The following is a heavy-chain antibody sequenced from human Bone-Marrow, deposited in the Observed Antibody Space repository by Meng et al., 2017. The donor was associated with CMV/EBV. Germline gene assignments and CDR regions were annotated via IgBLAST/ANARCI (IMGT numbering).Heavy chain of an antibody. CDR2: IKQDGSEK. CDR3: GTTTHSSSWYRAD. V-gene: IGHV3-7*01. Sequence: GESLKISCAASGFTFSSHWMSWVRQAPGKGLEWVANIKQDGSEKYYVDSVKGRFTISRDNAKNTLYLQMNSLRAEDSAVYYCGTTTHSSSWYRADWGQGTLVTVSS. D-gene: IGHD6-13*01. CDR1: GFTFSSHW. J-gene: IGHJ4*02.